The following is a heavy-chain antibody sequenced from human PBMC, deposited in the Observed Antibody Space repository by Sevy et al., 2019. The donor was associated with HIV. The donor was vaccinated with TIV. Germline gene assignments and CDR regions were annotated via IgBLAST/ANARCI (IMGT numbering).Heavy chain of an antibody. J-gene: IGHJ3*02. Sequence: GGSLRLSCAASGFTFSSYWMTWVRQAPGKGLEWVANINQHGGEKYYVDSVKGRFNISRDNAKKSFFLQMNSLRAEDTAVYYCARSRGWRDCFDIWGPGTMVTVSS. D-gene: IGHD3-10*01. CDR2: INQHGGEK. CDR3: ARSRGWRDCFDI. V-gene: IGHV3-7*01. CDR1: GFTFSSYW.